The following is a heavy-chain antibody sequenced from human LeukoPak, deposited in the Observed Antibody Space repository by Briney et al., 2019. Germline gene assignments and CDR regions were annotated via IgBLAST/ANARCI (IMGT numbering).Heavy chain of an antibody. CDR2: IYYSGST. CDR1: GGSISSYY. CDR3: ARGRLSYFDY. V-gene: IGHV4-59*01. J-gene: IGHJ4*02. D-gene: IGHD3-16*02. Sequence: SETLSLTCTVSGGSISSYYWSWIRQPPGKGLEWIGYIYYSGSTNYNPSLKSRVTISVDTSKNQFSLKLSSVTAADTAVYYCARGRLSYFDYWGQGTLVTVSS.